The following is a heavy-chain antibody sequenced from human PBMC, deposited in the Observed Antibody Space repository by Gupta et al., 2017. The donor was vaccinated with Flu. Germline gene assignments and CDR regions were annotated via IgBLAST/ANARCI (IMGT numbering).Heavy chain of an antibody. CDR1: GFPFSVFG. Sequence: QVQLVQSGGGVVQPGRSLRLYCVASGFPFSVFGMHWVRQAPGKGREGVAAVSYDGRNKYYVDAVQGRFSISRDNSKNTLYLQMNSLRAEDTAIYYCAKCTSTYNIYSYYHGMDVWGHGTTVSVSS. CDR2: VSYDGRNK. D-gene: IGHD5-24*01. CDR3: AKCTSTYNIYSYYHGMDV. V-gene: IGHV3-30*18. J-gene: IGHJ6*02.